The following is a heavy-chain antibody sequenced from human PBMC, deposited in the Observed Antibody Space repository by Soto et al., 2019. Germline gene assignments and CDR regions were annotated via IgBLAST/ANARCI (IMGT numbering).Heavy chain of an antibody. V-gene: IGHV4-59*01. Sequence: SETLSLTCSVSGDSITRYRWSWIRHSPGKGLEWIANLYSSGDTNHNPSLKSRVTISVDTSKNQYSLKLSPATPADTAVYYCAREWSGFDYWGQGTLVTVSS. CDR2: LYSSGDT. CDR3: AREWSGFDY. CDR1: GDSITRYR. J-gene: IGHJ4*02. D-gene: IGHD2-15*01.